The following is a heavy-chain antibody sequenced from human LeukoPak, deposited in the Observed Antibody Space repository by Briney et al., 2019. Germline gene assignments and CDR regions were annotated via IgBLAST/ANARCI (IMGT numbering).Heavy chain of an antibody. D-gene: IGHD6-13*01. Sequence: SETLSLTCAVYGGSFNYYWSWIRQPPGKGLEWIGYIYYSGSTNYNPSLKSRVTISVDTSKNQFSLKLSSVTAADTAVYYCARDRHGVWGSSWYSVFDPWGQGTLVTVSS. CDR3: ARDRHGVWGSSWYSVFDP. J-gene: IGHJ5*02. CDR2: IYYSGST. CDR1: GGSFNYY. V-gene: IGHV4-59*01.